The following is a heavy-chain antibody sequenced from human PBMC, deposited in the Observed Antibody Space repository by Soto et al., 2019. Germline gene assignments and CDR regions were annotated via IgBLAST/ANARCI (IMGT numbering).Heavy chain of an antibody. CDR3: ASVMEWLFADDAFDI. V-gene: IGHV3-7*03. CDR1: GFTFSIYW. J-gene: IGHJ3*02. CDR2: IKQDGSEK. D-gene: IGHD3-3*01. Sequence: GGSLRLSCAASGFTFSIYWMSWVRHAPGKGLEWVANIKQDGSEKYYVDSVKGRFTISRDNAKNSLYLQMNSLRAEDTAVYYCASVMEWLFADDAFDIWGQGTMVTVSS.